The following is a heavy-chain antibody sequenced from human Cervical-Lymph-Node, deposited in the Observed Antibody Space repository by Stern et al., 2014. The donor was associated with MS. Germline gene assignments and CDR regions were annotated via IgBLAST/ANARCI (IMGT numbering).Heavy chain of an antibody. J-gene: IGHJ4*02. CDR1: GGTFSSYA. V-gene: IGHV1-69*01. CDR2: IIPIFGTA. CDR3: ARVDVDIVAQAYDY. D-gene: IGHD5-12*01. Sequence: QVQLGQSGAEVKKPGSSVKVSCKASGGTFSSYAISWGRQAPGQGLEWMGGIIPIFGTANYAQKFQGRVTITADESTSTAYMELSSLRSEDTAVYYCARVDVDIVAQAYDYWGQGTLVTVSS.